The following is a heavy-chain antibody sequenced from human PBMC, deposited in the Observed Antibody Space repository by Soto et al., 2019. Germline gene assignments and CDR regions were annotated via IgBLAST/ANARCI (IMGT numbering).Heavy chain of an antibody. CDR3: ARGDEVGSDCDLGY. V-gene: IGHV3-30-3*01. J-gene: IGHJ4*02. D-gene: IGHD3-10*01. CDR1: GFTFSSYV. Sequence: QVQLVESGGGVVQPGRSLTLSCAASGFTFSSYVIHWVRQTPDKGLEWVTFISRDGSKTYYADSVKGRFTISRHNSQNTLYLEMNIRRAEETAVYYCARGDEVGSDCDLGYWGQGALVTVSS. CDR2: ISRDGSKT.